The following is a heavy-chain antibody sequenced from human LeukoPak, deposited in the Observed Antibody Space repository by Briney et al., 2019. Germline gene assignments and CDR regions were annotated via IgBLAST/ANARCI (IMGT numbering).Heavy chain of an antibody. Sequence: ASVKVSCKASGYTFTGYYMHWLRQAPGQGLEWMEWINPNSGGTNYAQKFQGRVTMTRDTSISTAYMELSRLRSDDTAVYYCARDSSGPRPDQLDYWGQGTLVTVSS. CDR3: ARDSSGPRPDQLDY. V-gene: IGHV1-2*02. J-gene: IGHJ4*02. CDR1: GYTFTGYY. D-gene: IGHD3-22*01. CDR2: INPNSGGT.